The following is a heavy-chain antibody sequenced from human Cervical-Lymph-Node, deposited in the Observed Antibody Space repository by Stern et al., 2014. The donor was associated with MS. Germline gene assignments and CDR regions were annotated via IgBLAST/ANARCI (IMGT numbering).Heavy chain of an antibody. CDR3: ARTIYSRGRGERGTRWFDP. D-gene: IGHD6-19*01. CDR1: GYSFTLYW. CDR2: IYPGDSDT. V-gene: IGHV5-51*01. Sequence: VQLVQSGAEMKKPGESLKISCKGSGYSFTLYWIAWVRQKPGKALEWMGIIYPGDSDTRYSPSFQGQVTISAAPSVTTAFLQWDSLKASDTAIYYCARTIYSRGRGERGTRWFDPWGQGTLVTVSS. J-gene: IGHJ5*02.